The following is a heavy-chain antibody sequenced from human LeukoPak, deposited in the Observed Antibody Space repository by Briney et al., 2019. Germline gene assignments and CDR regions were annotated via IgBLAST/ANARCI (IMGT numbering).Heavy chain of an antibody. J-gene: IGHJ4*02. CDR3: ARDDYGDYERGTFDY. D-gene: IGHD4-17*01. CDR2: ISAYNGNT. CDR1: GYTFTSYG. Sequence: GASMKVSCKASGYTFTSYGISWVRQAPGQGLEWMGWISAYNGNTNYAQKLQGRVTMTTDTSTSTAYMELRSLRSDDTAVYYCARDDYGDYERGTFDYWGQGTLVTVSS. V-gene: IGHV1-18*01.